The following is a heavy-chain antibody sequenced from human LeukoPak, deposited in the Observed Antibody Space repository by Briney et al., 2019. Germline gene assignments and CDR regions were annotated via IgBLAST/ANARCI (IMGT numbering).Heavy chain of an antibody. CDR3: ARGRGRYYYDSSGYYSTKVRFDY. CDR1: GGSFSGYY. CDR2: INHSGST. Sequence: SETLSLTCAVYGGSFSGYYWSWIRQPPGKGLEWIGEINHSGSTNYNPSLKSRVTISVDTCKNQFSLKLSSVTAADTAVYYCARGRGRYYYDSSGYYSTKVRFDYWGQGTLVTVSS. D-gene: IGHD3-22*01. V-gene: IGHV4-34*01. J-gene: IGHJ4*02.